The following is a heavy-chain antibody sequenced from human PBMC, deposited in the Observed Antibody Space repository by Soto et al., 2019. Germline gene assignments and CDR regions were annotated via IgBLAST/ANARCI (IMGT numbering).Heavy chain of an antibody. CDR1: GYTFTNYG. J-gene: IGHJ3*02. CDR2: ISSYNGDT. CDR3: ARDRIWGRSSVWSDAFDI. V-gene: IGHV1-18*01. Sequence: QVQLVQSAAEVRKPGASVRVSCKASGYTFTNYGISWVRQAPGQGLEWLGWISSYNGDTNYAQKLQGRVTMTTDTSTTTAYMELRSLRSDDTAVYYCARDRIWGRSSVWSDAFDIWGQGTMVTVSS. D-gene: IGHD6-19*01.